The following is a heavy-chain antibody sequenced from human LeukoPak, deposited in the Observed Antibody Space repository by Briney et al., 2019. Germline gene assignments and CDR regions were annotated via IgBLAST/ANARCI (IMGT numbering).Heavy chain of an antibody. CDR3: ARDPYSNYFDY. Sequence: AAVKVSCKSSGYTFTGYYMHWVRQAPGQGLEWMGWINPNTGGINYAQKFQGRVTMTRDTSISAAYMELSRLRSDDTAVYYCARDPYSNYFDYWGQGNLVTVSS. CDR2: INPNTGGI. V-gene: IGHV1-2*02. J-gene: IGHJ4*02. D-gene: IGHD5-18*01. CDR1: GYTFTGYY.